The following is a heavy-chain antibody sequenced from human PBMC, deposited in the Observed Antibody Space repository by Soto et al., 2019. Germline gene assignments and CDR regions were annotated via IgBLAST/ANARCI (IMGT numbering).Heavy chain of an antibody. CDR1: GGTFSTYA. CDR3: SRDGRIAPAGTPEYYFDY. CDR2: IMPIFGTA. J-gene: IGHJ4*02. Sequence: GASVKVSCKASGGTFSTYAISWVRQAPGQGLEWMGGIMPIFGTANFAQKFQGIVTITAAESTSSAFMELSSLRSEGTAVYYCSRDGRIAPAGTPEYYFDYWGQGTLVTVSS. D-gene: IGHD6-13*01. V-gene: IGHV1-69*13.